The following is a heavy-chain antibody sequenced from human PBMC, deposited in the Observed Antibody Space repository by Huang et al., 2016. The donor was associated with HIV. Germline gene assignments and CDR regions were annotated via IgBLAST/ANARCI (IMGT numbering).Heavy chain of an antibody. D-gene: IGHD2-15*01. V-gene: IGHV5-51*03. CDR3: ARRRRGGFDI. Sequence: EVRLVQSGAEVKRPGESLKISCKGSRYNFAGYWIGWVRQMPGKGLEWMGSIYFDDSDARYSPSLQGKVTISADTSLYSSYLQWTSLRASDTAIFYCARRRRGGFDIWGQGTLVTVSS. J-gene: IGHJ3*02. CDR1: RYNFAGYW. CDR2: IYFDDSDA.